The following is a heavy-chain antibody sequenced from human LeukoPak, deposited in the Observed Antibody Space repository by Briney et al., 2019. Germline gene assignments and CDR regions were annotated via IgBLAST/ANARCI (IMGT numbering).Heavy chain of an antibody. V-gene: IGHV1-46*01. Sequence: GASVKVSCKASGYTFTSYYMHWVRQAPGQGLEWMGIINPSGGSTSYAQKFQGRVTMTRDTSTSTAYMELSSLRSEDTAVYYCARDRGRYYYDSSGYFPDYWGQGTLVTVSS. CDR1: GYTFTSYY. CDR2: INPSGGST. J-gene: IGHJ4*02. D-gene: IGHD3-22*01. CDR3: ARDRGRYYYDSSGYFPDY.